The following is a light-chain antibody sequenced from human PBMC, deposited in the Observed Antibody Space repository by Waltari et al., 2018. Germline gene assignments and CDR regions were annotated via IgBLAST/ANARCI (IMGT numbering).Light chain of an antibody. CDR3: NSRDSSGNHQV. Sequence: SSELTQDPAVSVALGQTVRITCQGDSLRSYYVSWYQQKPGQAPVLVIYGKNNRPSGIPDRFSGSSSGNTASLTITGAQAEDEADYYCNSRDSSGNHQVFGGGTKLTVL. V-gene: IGLV3-19*01. CDR1: SLRSYY. CDR2: GKN. J-gene: IGLJ3*02.